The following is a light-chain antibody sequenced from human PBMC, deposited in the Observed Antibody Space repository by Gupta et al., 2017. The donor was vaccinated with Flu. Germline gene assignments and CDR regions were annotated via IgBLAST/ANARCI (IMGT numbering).Light chain of an antibody. Sequence: DIQLTQSPSFLSASVGDRVTITCRASQGISSYFAWYQQKPGRAPKVLIYSVSTLQSGVPSRFSGSGSGTEFTLTINNLQPEDFATYYCQQLNSYPLTFGGGTKVEIK. V-gene: IGKV1-9*01. CDR3: QQLNSYPLT. CDR1: QGISSY. J-gene: IGKJ4*01. CDR2: SVS.